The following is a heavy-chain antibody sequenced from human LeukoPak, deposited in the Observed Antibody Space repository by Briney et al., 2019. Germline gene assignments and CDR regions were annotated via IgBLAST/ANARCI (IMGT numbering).Heavy chain of an antibody. CDR2: IKEDGSEK. D-gene: IGHD5-24*01. J-gene: IGHJ4*02. CDR1: GFTFSSYW. Sequence: GGSLRLSCAASGFTFSSYWMHWVRQAPGKGLEWVANIKEDGSEKYYVDSVKGRFTISRDNAKNSLSLQMNSLRAEDTAVYYCAKLRGPATYYFDYWGQGTLVTVSS. V-gene: IGHV3-7*03. CDR3: AKLRGPATYYFDY.